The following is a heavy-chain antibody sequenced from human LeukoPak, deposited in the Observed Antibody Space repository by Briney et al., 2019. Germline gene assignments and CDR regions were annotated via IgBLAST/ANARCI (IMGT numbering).Heavy chain of an antibody. J-gene: IGHJ4*02. CDR3: ARGASQWLPPSNFDY. V-gene: IGHV1-18*01. D-gene: IGHD3-22*01. CDR1: GYSFTNSG. Sequence: ASVKVSCKAAGYSFTNSGISWVRQGPGQGLEWIGWISPYNGNTNYAQNLQGRVTMTTDTSTSTAYMELRSLRSDDTAVYYCARGASQWLPPSNFDYWGQGTRVTVSS. CDR2: ISPYNGNT.